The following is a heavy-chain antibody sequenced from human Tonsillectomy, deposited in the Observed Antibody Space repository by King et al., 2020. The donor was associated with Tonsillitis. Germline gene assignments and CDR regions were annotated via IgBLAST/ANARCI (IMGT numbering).Heavy chain of an antibody. V-gene: IGHV1-2*02. CDR3: AREALAFDY. CDR2: VNPNSGGT. CDR1: KYTFTDYY. Sequence: QLVQSGAEVKKPGASLKVSCKTSKYTFTDYYIHWVRQAPGQGLEWMGWVNPNSGGTNYAQKFQGRVTMTSDTSISTAYMELSRLRSDDMAVYYCAREALAFDYWGQGTLVTVSS. J-gene: IGHJ4*02.